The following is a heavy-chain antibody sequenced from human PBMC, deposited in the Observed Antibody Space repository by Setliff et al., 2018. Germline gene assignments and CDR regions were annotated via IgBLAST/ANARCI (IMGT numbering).Heavy chain of an antibody. Sequence: SETLSLTCAVSGGSISSSNWWSWVRQPPGKGLEWIGEIYHSGSTNYNPSLKSRVTISVDKSKNQFSLKLSSVTAADTVVYYCAREVGYYDSSGYPDVWGKGTTVTVS. CDR1: GGSISSSNW. CDR2: IYHSGST. J-gene: IGHJ6*03. CDR3: AREVGYYDSSGYPDV. D-gene: IGHD3-22*01. V-gene: IGHV4-4*02.